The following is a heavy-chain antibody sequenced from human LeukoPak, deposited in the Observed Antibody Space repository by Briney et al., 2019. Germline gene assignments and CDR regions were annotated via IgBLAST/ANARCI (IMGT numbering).Heavy chain of an antibody. V-gene: IGHV1-3*01. CDR1: GYTFTSYA. D-gene: IGHD6-19*01. CDR3: ARSTVAGAYFDY. CDR2: INAGNGNT. Sequence: ASVTVSCKASGYTFTSYAMHWVRQAPGQRLEWMGWINAGNGNTKYSQKFQGRVTITRDTSASTAYMELSSLRSEDTAVYYCARSTVAGAYFDYWGQGTLVTVSS. J-gene: IGHJ4*02.